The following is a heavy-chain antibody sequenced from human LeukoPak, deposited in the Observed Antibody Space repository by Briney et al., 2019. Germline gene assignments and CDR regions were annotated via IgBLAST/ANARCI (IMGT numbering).Heavy chain of an antibody. CDR2: INTKSGVP. J-gene: IGHJ4*02. V-gene: IGHV1-2*02. CDR1: GYTFTGYY. D-gene: IGHD3-10*01. CDR3: ATVHLVGGFVFDY. Sequence: GASVKVSCKASGYTFTGYYIHWVRQAPGQGLEWMGLINTKSGVPKYAQKFQGRVTMTRDTSITTAYMDLRSLQSDDTAVYYCATVHLVGGFVFDYWGQGTLVTVSS.